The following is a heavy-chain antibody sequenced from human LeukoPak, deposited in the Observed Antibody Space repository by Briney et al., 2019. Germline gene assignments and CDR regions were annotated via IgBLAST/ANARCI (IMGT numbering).Heavy chain of an antibody. J-gene: IGHJ4*02. Sequence: SETLCLTCAVSGGSFSGYYWSWIRQPPGKGLEWIGEINHSGSTNYNPSLKSRVTISVDTSKNQFSMKLSSVTAADTAVYYCASARELPSLDPTGDYWGQGGPLSVSS. V-gene: IGHV4-34*01. D-gene: IGHD3-10*01. CDR3: ASARELPSLDPTGDY. CDR2: INHSGST. CDR1: GGSFSGYY.